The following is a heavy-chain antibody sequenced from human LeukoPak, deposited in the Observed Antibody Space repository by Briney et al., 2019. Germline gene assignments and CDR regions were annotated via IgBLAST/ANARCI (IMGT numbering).Heavy chain of an antibody. J-gene: IGHJ4*02. CDR2: INHSGST. V-gene: IGHV4-39*01. Sequence: SQTLSLTCTVSGGSISCGGYYWSLIRQPPGKGLEWIGEINHSGSTNYNPSLKSRVTISVDTSKNQFSLKLSSVTAADTAVYYCARQSTAVAGRGFDYWGQGTLVTVSS. CDR3: ARQSTAVAGRGFDY. D-gene: IGHD6-19*01. CDR1: GGSISCGGYY.